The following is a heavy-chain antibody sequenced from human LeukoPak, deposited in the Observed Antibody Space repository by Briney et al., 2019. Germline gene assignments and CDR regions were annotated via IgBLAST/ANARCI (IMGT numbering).Heavy chain of an antibody. V-gene: IGHV4-59*01. CDR2: IYYSGST. Sequence: KTSETLSLTCTVSGGSISSYYWSWIRQPPGKGLEWIGYIYYSGSTNYNPSLKSRVTISVDTSKNQFSLRLSSVTAADTAVYYCARGGYCYDAQPSAYWGQGTLVTVSS. D-gene: IGHD3-22*01. CDR1: GGSISSYY. J-gene: IGHJ4*02. CDR3: ARGGYCYDAQPSAY.